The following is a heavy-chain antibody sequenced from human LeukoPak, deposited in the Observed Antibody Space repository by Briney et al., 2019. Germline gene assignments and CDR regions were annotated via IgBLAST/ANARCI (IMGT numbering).Heavy chain of an antibody. V-gene: IGHV1-69*13. Sequence: ASVKVSCKASGGTFSSYAISWVRQAPGQGLEWMGGIIPIFGTANYAQKFQGRVTITADESTSTAYMELSNLRSEDTAVYYCARGSEAYDYVWGSYASWGQGTLVTVSS. J-gene: IGHJ4*02. CDR1: GGTFSSYA. D-gene: IGHD3-16*01. CDR3: ARGSEAYDYVWGSYAS. CDR2: IIPIFGTA.